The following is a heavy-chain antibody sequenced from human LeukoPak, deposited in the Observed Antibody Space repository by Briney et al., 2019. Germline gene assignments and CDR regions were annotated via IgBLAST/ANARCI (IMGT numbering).Heavy chain of an antibody. CDR1: GGSISSYY. D-gene: IGHD3-22*01. V-gene: IGHV4-59*08. Sequence: SETLSLTCTVSGGSISSYYWSWIRQPPGKGLEWIGYIYYSGSTSYNPSLKSRVTISVDTSKNQFSLKLSSVTAADTAVYYSARRQDDSSGYYFVYWCQGTLVTVSS. CDR3: ARRQDDSSGYYFVY. CDR2: IYYSGST. J-gene: IGHJ4*02.